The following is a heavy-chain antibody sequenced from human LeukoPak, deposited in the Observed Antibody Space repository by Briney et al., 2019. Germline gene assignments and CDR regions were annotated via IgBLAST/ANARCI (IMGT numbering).Heavy chain of an antibody. V-gene: IGHV3-23*01. CDR3: AKGMDYGGKGAFDY. J-gene: IGHJ4*02. Sequence: GRSLRLSCAASGFTFSSYAMSWVRQAPGKGLEGVSGIRGSVGSTYYADSVKGRFTISRDNSKNTLYLQMNSLRAEDTAVYSCAKGMDYGGKGAFDYWGQGTLVTVSS. CDR2: IRGSVGST. CDR1: GFTFSSYA. D-gene: IGHD4-23*01.